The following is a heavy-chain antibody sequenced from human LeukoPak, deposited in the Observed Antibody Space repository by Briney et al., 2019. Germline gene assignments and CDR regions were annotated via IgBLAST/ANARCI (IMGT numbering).Heavy chain of an antibody. Sequence: SETLSLTCTVSGGSISSHYWSWIRQPPGKGLEWIGYIYYSGSTNYNPSLKSRVTISVDTSKNQFSLKLSSVTAADTAVYYCARHHLGCFLEWLWYFDYWGQGTLVTVSS. CDR1: GGSISSHY. CDR2: IYYSGST. V-gene: IGHV4-59*11. CDR3: ARHHLGCFLEWLWYFDY. J-gene: IGHJ4*02. D-gene: IGHD3-3*01.